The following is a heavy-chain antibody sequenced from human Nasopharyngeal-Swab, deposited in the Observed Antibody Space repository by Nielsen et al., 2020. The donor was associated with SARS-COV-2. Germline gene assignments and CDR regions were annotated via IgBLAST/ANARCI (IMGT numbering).Heavy chain of an antibody. CDR3: ARLDPYSSRDDY. V-gene: IGHV4-39*01. D-gene: IGHD6-13*01. J-gene: IGHJ4*02. CDR2: IYYSGST. Sequence: WIRQPPGKGLEWIGSIYYSGSTHYNPSLKSRVTISVDTSKNQYALKLSSVTAADTAVYYCARLDPYSSRDDYWGQGTLVTVSS.